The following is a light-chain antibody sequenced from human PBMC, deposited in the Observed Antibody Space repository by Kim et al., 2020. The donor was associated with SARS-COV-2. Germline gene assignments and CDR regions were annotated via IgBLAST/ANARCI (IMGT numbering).Light chain of an antibody. Sequence: SYELTQPPSVSVSPGQTASITCSGDKLVDKYVSWHQQKPGQSPVLVIYQDNKRPSGIPERFSGSNSGNTATLTISGTQAMDEADYYCQAWDSNTGVFGGGTQLTVL. V-gene: IGLV3-1*01. CDR2: QDN. J-gene: IGLJ2*01. CDR1: KLVDKY. CDR3: QAWDSNTGV.